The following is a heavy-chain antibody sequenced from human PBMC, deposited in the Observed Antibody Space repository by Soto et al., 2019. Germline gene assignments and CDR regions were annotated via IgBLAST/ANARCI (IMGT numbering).Heavy chain of an antibody. CDR2: ISYDGSNK. V-gene: IGHV3-30-3*01. Sequence: GGSLRLSCAASGFTFSSYAMHWVRQAPGKGLEWVAVISYDGSNKYYADSVKGRFTISRDNSKNTLYLQMNSLRAEDTSVYYCAGGTQSGYDDYWGQGTLVTVSS. CDR3: AGGTQSGYDDY. D-gene: IGHD5-12*01. J-gene: IGHJ4*02. CDR1: GFTFSSYA.